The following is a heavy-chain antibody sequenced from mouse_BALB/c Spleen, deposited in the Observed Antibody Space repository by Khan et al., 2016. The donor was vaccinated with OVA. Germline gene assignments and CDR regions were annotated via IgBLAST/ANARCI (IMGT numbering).Heavy chain of an antibody. CDR2: IWSDGHT. D-gene: IGHD2-1*01. J-gene: IGHJ1*01. CDR1: GFSLTSYG. V-gene: IGHV2-6-1*01. Sequence: QVQLKESGPGLVAPSQSLSITCTISGFSLTSYGVHWVRQPPGQGLEWLVVIWSDGHTTYNSALKSRLSISKDNSKSQVFLKMNSLQTDDTAMYYCARHGYYGNYGPYFDVWGAGTTVTVSS. CDR3: ARHGYYGNYGPYFDV.